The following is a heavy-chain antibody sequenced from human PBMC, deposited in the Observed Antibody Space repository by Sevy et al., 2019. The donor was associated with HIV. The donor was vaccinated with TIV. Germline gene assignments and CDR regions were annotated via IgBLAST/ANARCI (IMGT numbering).Heavy chain of an antibody. D-gene: IGHD3-10*01. J-gene: IGHJ4*02. CDR1: GYTFTSYY. Sequence: ASVKGSCKASGYTFTSYYMHWVRQAPEQGLEWMGIINPSGGSTSYAQKFQGRVTMTRDTSTSTVYMELSSLRSEDTAVYYCAREASTMVRGAGSWDFDYWGQGTLVTVSS. CDR2: INPSGGST. CDR3: AREASTMVRGAGSWDFDY. V-gene: IGHV1-46*01.